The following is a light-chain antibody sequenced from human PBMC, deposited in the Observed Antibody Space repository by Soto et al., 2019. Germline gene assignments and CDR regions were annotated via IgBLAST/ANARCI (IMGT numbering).Light chain of an antibody. Sequence: EIVLTQSPGTLSLFPGERATLSCRASQSISSSYLAWYQQKPGQAPRLLIHGASHRTTGIPDRFSGAGAGTDFTLTISRLEPEDFAVYYCHQYGSAPAWAFGQGTKVEIK. CDR2: GAS. J-gene: IGKJ1*01. CDR1: QSISSSY. V-gene: IGKV3-20*01. CDR3: HQYGSAPAWA.